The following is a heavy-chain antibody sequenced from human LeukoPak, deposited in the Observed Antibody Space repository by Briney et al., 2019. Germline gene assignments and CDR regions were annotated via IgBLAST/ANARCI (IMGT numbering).Heavy chain of an antibody. V-gene: IGHV3-48*01. CDR1: GFTFSSYS. CDR3: ASRGIEYSSSPDYYYMDV. J-gene: IGHJ6*03. CDR2: ISSSSSTI. D-gene: IGHD6-6*01. Sequence: PGGSLRLSCAASGFTFSSYSMNWVRQAPGKGLEWVSYISSSSSTIYYADSVKGRFTISRDNAKNSLYLQMNSLRAEDTAVYYCASRGIEYSSSPDYYYMDVWGKGTTVTVSS.